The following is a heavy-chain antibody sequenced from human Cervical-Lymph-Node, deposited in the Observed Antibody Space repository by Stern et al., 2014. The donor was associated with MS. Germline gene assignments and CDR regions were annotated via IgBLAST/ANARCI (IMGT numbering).Heavy chain of an antibody. V-gene: IGHV6-1*01. CDR2: PYYRAKWYK. CDR3: ARERPVSGSYDDWHDP. Sequence: QVQLMQSGPGLVKPSQTLSLTCAISGDSVSSNSAAWSWVRQSPSRGLEXLGRPYYRAKWYKDYAETGKSPITINTYAAKSQFSLHLNSVTHDDTALYYCARERPVSGSYDDWHDPWGQGILVTVSS. J-gene: IGHJ5*01. D-gene: IGHD3-3*01. CDR1: GDSVSSNSAA.